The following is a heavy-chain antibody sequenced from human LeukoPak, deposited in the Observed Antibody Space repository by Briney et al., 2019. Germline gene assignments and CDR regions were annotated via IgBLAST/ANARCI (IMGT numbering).Heavy chain of an antibody. V-gene: IGHV4-59*12. J-gene: IGHJ4*02. CDR1: GGSISSYY. CDR3: ARGPSVVDFDY. Sequence: PSETLSLTCTVSGGSISSYYWSWIRQPPGKGLEWIGYIYYSGSTNYNPSLKSRVTISVDTSKNQFSLKLSSVTAADTAVYYCARGPSVVDFDYWGQGTLVTVSS. CDR2: IYYSGST. D-gene: IGHD4-23*01.